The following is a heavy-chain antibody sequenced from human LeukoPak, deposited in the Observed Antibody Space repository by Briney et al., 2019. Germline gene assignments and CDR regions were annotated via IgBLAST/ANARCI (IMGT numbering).Heavy chain of an antibody. D-gene: IGHD3-22*01. CDR1: GYTFTSYG. J-gene: IGHJ4*02. V-gene: IGHV1-18*01. CDR2: ISAYNGNT. Sequence: GASVKVSCKASGYTFTSYGISWVRQAPGQGLEWMGWISAYNGNTNYAQKLQGRVTMTTDTSTSTAYMELRSLRSDDTAVYYCARSLGRTYYYDSSGYYSDYWGQGTLVTVSS. CDR3: ARSLGRTYYYDSSGYYSDY.